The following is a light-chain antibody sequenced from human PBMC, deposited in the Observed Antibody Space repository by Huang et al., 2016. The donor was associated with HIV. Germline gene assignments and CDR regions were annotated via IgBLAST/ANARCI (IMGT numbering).Light chain of an antibody. CDR1: ASVSSF. Sequence: EIVLTQSPATLSLSPGERATLSCRASASVSSFLAWYQQKPGQAPRRHIHDASNRATGIPARFSGSGSGTDFTLTISSLEPEEFAIYYCQQRNNWITFGQGTRLGIK. V-gene: IGKV3-11*01. CDR2: DAS. CDR3: QQRNNWIT. J-gene: IGKJ5*01.